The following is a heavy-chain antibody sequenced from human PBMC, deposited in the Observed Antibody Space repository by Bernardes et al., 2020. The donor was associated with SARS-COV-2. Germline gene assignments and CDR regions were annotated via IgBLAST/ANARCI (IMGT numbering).Heavy chain of an antibody. J-gene: IGHJ6*02. D-gene: IGHD3-22*01. CDR3: AKAWSPYYYDSTHVHYYGMDV. V-gene: IGHV3-9*01. CDR1: GFTFDDYA. Sequence: GGSLRLSCAASGFTFDDYAMHWVRQAPGKGLEWVSGISWNSGSIGYADSVKGRFTISRDNAKNSLYLQMNSLRAEDTALYYCAKAWSPYYYDSTHVHYYGMDVWGQGTTVTVSS. CDR2: ISWNSGSI.